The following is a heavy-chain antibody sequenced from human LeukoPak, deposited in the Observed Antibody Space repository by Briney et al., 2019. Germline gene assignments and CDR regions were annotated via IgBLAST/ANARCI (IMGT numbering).Heavy chain of an antibody. J-gene: IGHJ4*02. D-gene: IGHD6-13*01. V-gene: IGHV3-74*01. CDR1: GFSFSVYW. Sequence: GGSLRLSCAASGFSFSVYWMHWVRQAPGKGPVWVSRIKTDGSITDYADFVEGRFTISRDNAKNTLYLQMNSPRAEDTAVYYCARDLDSSTWYRGFDYWGQGTLITVSS. CDR2: IKTDGSIT. CDR3: ARDLDSSTWYRGFDY.